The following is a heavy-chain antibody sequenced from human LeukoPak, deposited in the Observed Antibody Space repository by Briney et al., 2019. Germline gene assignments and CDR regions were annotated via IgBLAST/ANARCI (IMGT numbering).Heavy chain of an antibody. CDR2: ISSNGGGT. D-gene: IGHD3-10*01. J-gene: IGHJ4*02. Sequence: AGGALRLSCSASGFTFNTYVMHWVRQAPGKGLEYVSAISSNGGGTHYADSVKGRFTISRDNSKNTLYLQMSSLRAEDTAVYYCVKRGAILRGVEPYYFDYWGQGTLLTVSS. CDR1: GFTFNTYV. V-gene: IGHV3-64D*09. CDR3: VKRGAILRGVEPYYFDY.